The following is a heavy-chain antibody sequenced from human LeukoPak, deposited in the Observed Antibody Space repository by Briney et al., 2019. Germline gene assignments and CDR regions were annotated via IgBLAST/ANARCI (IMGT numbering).Heavy chain of an antibody. CDR1: GGSISSYY. J-gene: IGHJ6*03. V-gene: IGHV4-4*07. D-gene: IGHD3-9*01. CDR3: ARGSYATYYAILTGYFTDYYYYMDV. Sequence: KPSETLSLTCTVSGGSISSYYWSWIRQPAGKGLEWIGRIYTSGSTNYNPSLKSRVTMSVDTSKNQFSLKLSSVTAADTAVYNCARGSYATYYAILTGYFTDYYYYMDVWGKGTTVTVSS. CDR2: IYTSGST.